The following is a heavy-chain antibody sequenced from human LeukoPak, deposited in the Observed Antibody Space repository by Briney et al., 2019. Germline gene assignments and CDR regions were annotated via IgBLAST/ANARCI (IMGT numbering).Heavy chain of an antibody. D-gene: IGHD6-19*01. CDR3: ARDRSGWYYFDY. V-gene: IGHV3-21*01. J-gene: IGHJ4*02. CDR2: ISSSSTYI. CDR1: GFTFSSYS. Sequence: GGSMRLSCAASGFTFSSYSMNWVRQAPGKGLEWVSSISSSSTYIFYADSVKGRFTISRDNAKNSLYLQMNSLRAEDTAVYYCARDRSGWYYFDYWGQGTLVTVSS.